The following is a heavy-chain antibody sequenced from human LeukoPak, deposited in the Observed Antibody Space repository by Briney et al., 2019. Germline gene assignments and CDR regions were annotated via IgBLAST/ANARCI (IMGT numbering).Heavy chain of an antibody. J-gene: IGHJ3*02. Sequence: ASVKVSCKASGYNFTNHSMHWVRQAPGQGLEWMGWINTNTGNPTYAQGFTGRFVFSLDTSVSTAYLQISSLKAEDTAVYYCARPLTSDAFDIWGQGTMVTVSS. V-gene: IGHV7-4-1*02. CDR1: GYNFTNHS. D-gene: IGHD4/OR15-4a*01. CDR2: INTNTGNP. CDR3: ARPLTSDAFDI.